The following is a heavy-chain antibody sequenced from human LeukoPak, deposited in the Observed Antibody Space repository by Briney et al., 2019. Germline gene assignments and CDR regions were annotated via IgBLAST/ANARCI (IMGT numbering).Heavy chain of an antibody. D-gene: IGHD3-22*01. J-gene: IGHJ4*02. Sequence: GGSLRLSCAASGFTVSSIHMVWVRQAPGKGLEWVSVTYTGGNSYYADSVKGRFIISRDISKNTLYLQMSSLRAEDTAVYFCARDDDTTGRYSRFDYWGQGILVTVSS. V-gene: IGHV3-53*01. CDR3: ARDDDTTGRYSRFDY. CDR2: TYTGGNS. CDR1: GFTVSSIH.